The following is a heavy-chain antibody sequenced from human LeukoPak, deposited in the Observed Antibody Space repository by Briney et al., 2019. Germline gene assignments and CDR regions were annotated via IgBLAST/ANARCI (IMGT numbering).Heavy chain of an antibody. D-gene: IGHD2-2*01. CDR1: GFTVSTYY. CDR3: AXXXGXCTSTTCLLPFDY. Sequence: GGSLRLSCAASGFTVSTYYMTWVRQAPGKGLECVSVIYSGGSTYYADSVKGRFTVSRDNSKNTLYLQMNSLRAEDTAMYYCAXXXGXCTSTTCLLPFDYWXQGTLVTVSS. CDR2: IYSGGST. J-gene: IGHJ4*02. V-gene: IGHV3-53*01.